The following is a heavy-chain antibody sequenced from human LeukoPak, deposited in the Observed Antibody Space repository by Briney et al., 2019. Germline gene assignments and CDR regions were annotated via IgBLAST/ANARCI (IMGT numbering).Heavy chain of an antibody. V-gene: IGHV4-39*07. D-gene: IGHD6-19*01. Sequence: SSETLSLTCTVSGGSISSYYWGWIRQPPGKGLEWIGNIYYSGSTYYNPSLKSRVTISVDTSKNQFSPKLSSVTAADTAVYYCARGSYPGWYNGEFDYWGQGTLVTVSS. CDR3: ARGSYPGWYNGEFDY. CDR2: IYYSGST. CDR1: GGSISSYY. J-gene: IGHJ4*02.